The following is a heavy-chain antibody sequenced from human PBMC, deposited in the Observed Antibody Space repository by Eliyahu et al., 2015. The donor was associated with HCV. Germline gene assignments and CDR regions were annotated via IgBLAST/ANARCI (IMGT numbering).Heavy chain of an antibody. V-gene: IGHV3-11*01. D-gene: IGHD2/OR15-2a*01. CDR3: ARDFSNPPTWYFDL. CDR2: ISSSTNTI. J-gene: IGHJ2*01. CDR1: GFXFRDFY. Sequence: QVQLVESGGGLVKPGGSLRLSCAASGFXFRDFYMSWXRQAPGKGLEWVSCISSSTNTIYYADSVKGRFTISRDNAENSLYLEMNSLRAEDTAVYFCARDFSNPPTWYFDLWGRGTLVTVSS.